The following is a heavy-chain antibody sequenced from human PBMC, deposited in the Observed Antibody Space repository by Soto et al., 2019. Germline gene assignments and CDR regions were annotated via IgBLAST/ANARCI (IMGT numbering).Heavy chain of an antibody. CDR2: ISGSGGGT. J-gene: IGHJ4*02. D-gene: IGHD6-13*01. CDR3: ANHAAAAAPAY. CDR1: GFTFSSYA. Sequence: EVQLLESGGGLVQPGGSLRLSCAASGFTFSSYAMSWVRQAPGKGLEWVSLISGSGGGTYYADSVKGRFTISRDNSKNTLYLPMNTLTADDTAVYYCANHAAAAAPAYWRQGTLVTVSS. V-gene: IGHV3-23*01.